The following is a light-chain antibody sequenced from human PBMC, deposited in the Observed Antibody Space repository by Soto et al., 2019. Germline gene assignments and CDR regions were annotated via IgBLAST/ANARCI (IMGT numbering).Light chain of an antibody. CDR3: QQASSFPPT. CDR1: QSISRW. V-gene: IGKV1-5*03. Sequence: DIQMTQSPSTPASVGDRVTITCRASQSISRWLAWYQQKPGKAPKLLIYGASSLESGVPSRFSGSGSGTEFTLTISSLQPEDFATYYCQQASSFPPTFGQGTRLEIK. J-gene: IGKJ5*01. CDR2: GAS.